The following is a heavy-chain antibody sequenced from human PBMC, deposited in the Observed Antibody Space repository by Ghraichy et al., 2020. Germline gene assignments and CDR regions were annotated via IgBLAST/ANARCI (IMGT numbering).Heavy chain of an antibody. CDR1: GGSISSSSYY. Sequence: SETLSLTCTVSGGSISSSSYYWGWIRQPPGKGLEWIGSIYYSGSTYYNPSLKSRVTISVDTSKNQFSLKLSSVTAADTAVYYCARHPTVTTPGYYYGMDVWGQGTTVTVSS. CDR3: ARHPTVTTPGYYYGMDV. CDR2: IYYSGST. D-gene: IGHD4-17*01. J-gene: IGHJ6*02. V-gene: IGHV4-39*01.